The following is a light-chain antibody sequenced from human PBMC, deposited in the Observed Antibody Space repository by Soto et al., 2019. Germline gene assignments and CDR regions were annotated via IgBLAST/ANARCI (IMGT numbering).Light chain of an antibody. CDR2: GVS. CDR1: QIISTY. CDR3: QQSYSTPRLT. J-gene: IGKJ4*01. Sequence: DIEMTQSPSSLSASVGDRVSITCRASQIISTYLNWYQQKPGLAPKLLIYGVSTLQSGVPSRFSGSGSGTDFTLTISSLQPEDFATYYCQQSYSTPRLTFGGGTKVDI. V-gene: IGKV1-39*01.